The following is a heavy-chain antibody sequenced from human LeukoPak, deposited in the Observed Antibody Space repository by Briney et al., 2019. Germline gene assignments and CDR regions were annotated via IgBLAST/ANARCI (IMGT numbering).Heavy chain of an antibody. CDR3: ASILDSSGYYSPWEVDY. D-gene: IGHD3-22*01. CDR1: GYTFTGYY. CDR2: INPNSGGT. Sequence: ASVKVSCKASGYTFTGYYMHWVRQAPGQGLEWMGRINPNSGGTNYAQKFQGRVTMTRDTSISTAYMELSRLRSDDPAVYYCASILDSSGYYSPWEVDYWGQGTLVTVSS. V-gene: IGHV1-2*06. J-gene: IGHJ4*02.